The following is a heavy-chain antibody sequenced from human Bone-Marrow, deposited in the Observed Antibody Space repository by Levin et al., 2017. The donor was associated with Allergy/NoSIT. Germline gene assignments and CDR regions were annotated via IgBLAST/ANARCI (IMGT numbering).Heavy chain of an antibody. CDR2: ISWNSGSI. CDR3: AKAHTYYYDGSFDY. V-gene: IGHV3-9*01. J-gene: IGHJ4*02. Sequence: SCAASGFSFDDYAMHWVRQAPGKGLEWVSGISWNSGSIGYADSVKGRFTISRDNAKNSLYLQMNSLRPEDTALYYCAKAHTYYYDGSFDYWGQGTLVTVSS. D-gene: IGHD3-22*01. CDR1: GFSFDDYA.